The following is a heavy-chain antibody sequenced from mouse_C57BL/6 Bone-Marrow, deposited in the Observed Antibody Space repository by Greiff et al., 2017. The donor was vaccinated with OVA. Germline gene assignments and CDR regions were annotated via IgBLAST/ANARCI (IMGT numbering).Heavy chain of an antibody. Sequence: EVKLMESGAELVRPGASVKLSCTASGFNIKDDYMHWVKQRPEQGLEWIGWIDPENGYTEYASKFQGKAPITADTSSNTAYLQLSSLTSEDTAVYYCTTQDYYGSPYYFDYWGQGTTLTVSS. CDR3: TTQDYYGSPYYFDY. CDR2: IDPENGYT. D-gene: IGHD1-1*01. J-gene: IGHJ2*01. CDR1: GFNIKDDY. V-gene: IGHV14-4*01.